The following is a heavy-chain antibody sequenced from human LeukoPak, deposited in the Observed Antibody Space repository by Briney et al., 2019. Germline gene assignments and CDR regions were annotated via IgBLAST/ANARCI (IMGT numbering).Heavy chain of an antibody. V-gene: IGHV4-61*01. CDR3: ARDSRGYYDRSGYFDY. J-gene: IGHJ4*02. D-gene: IGHD3-22*01. CDR2: IYYSGNT. Sequence: SETLSLTCTVSGGSVSSDSYYWSWIRQPPGKGLEWIGYIYYSGNTKYNPSLKSRVTISVDTSKNQFSLKLSSVTAADTAVYYCARDSRGYYDRSGYFDYWGQGTLVTVSS. CDR1: GGSVSSDSYY.